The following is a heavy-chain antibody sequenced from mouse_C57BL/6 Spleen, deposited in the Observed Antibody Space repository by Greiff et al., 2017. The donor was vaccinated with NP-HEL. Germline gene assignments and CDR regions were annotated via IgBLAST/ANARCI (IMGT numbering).Heavy chain of an antibody. CDR3: ARGPDYYGSSHWYFDV. Sequence: QVQLQQSGAELVRPGTSVKLSCKASGYTFTSYWMHWVKQRPGQGLEWIGVIDPSDSYTNYNQKFKGKATLTVDTSSSTAYMQLSSLTSEDSAVYYCARGPDYYGSSHWYFDVWGTGTTVTVSS. CDR1: GYTFTSYW. D-gene: IGHD1-1*01. CDR2: IDPSDSYT. V-gene: IGHV1-59*01. J-gene: IGHJ1*03.